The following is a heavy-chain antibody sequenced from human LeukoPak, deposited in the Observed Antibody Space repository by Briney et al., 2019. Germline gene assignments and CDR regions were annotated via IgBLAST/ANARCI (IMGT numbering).Heavy chain of an antibody. CDR2: ISVSGGGK. Sequence: GGSLRLSCAASGFTFSSYAMSWVRQAPGKGLEWVSAISVSGGGKYYPDSVKGRFTISRDNAKNSLYLQMNSLRAEDTAVYYCAKDLEELSSALPIFDCWGQGTLVTVSS. V-gene: IGHV3-23*01. CDR1: GFTFSSYA. D-gene: IGHD6-25*01. J-gene: IGHJ4*02. CDR3: AKDLEELSSALPIFDC.